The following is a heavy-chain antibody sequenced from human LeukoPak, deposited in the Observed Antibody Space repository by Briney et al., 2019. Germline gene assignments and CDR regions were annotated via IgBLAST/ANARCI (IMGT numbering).Heavy chain of an antibody. CDR1: GXTFSRYS. CDR3: ARWYSYGFEVDYFDY. J-gene: IGHJ4*02. CDR2: ISSSII. D-gene: IGHD5-18*01. V-gene: IGHV3-48*01. Sequence: GGSLRLSCAASGXTFSRYSMNWVRQAPGKGLEWVSYISSSIIYYADSVKGRFTISRDNAKNSLYLQMNSLRAEDTAVYYCARWYSYGFEVDYFDYWGQGTLVTVSS.